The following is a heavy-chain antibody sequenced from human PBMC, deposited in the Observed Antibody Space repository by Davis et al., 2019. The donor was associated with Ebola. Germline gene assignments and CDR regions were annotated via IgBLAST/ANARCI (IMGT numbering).Heavy chain of an antibody. Sequence: AASVKVSCKASGYTFTSYDISWVRQAPGQGLEWMGWISAYNGNTNYAQKLQGRVTMTTDTSTSTAYMELRSLRSEDTAVYYCARNSGIAVAGTGFYFDYWGQGTLVTVSS. CDR1: GYTFTSYD. D-gene: IGHD6-19*01. CDR2: ISAYNGNT. J-gene: IGHJ4*02. V-gene: IGHV1-18*01. CDR3: ARNSGIAVAGTGFYFDY.